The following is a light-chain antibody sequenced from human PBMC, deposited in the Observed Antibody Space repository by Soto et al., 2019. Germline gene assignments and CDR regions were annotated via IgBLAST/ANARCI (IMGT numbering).Light chain of an antibody. Sequence: DIQMTQSPPTLSASVGDRVTITCRASQSINRWVAWYQQKPGKAPKTLIYDASSLESGVPSRFSGSGSGTEFTLTISSLQPDDFATYYCQQYHIYSRTFGQGTKV. V-gene: IGKV1-5*01. J-gene: IGKJ1*01. CDR1: QSINRW. CDR2: DAS. CDR3: QQYHIYSRT.